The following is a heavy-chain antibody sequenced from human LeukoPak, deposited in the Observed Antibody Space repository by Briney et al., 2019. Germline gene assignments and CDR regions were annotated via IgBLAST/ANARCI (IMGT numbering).Heavy chain of an antibody. J-gene: IGHJ6*03. V-gene: IGHV3-23*01. D-gene: IGHD2-2*02. CDR3: AKEEYQLLYYYYYYYMDV. Sequence: PSGSLRLSCAASAFTFSGNARSCVRQAPGKGLEGGSTISGSGGSTYYADSVKGRFTISRDNSKNTLYLQMNSLRAEDTAVYYCAKEEYQLLYYYYYYYMDVWGKGTTVTVSS. CDR2: ISGSGGST. CDR1: AFTFSGNA.